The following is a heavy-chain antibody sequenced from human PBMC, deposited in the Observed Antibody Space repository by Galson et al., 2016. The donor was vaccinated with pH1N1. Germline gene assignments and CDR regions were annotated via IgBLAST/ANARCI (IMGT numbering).Heavy chain of an antibody. D-gene: IGHD5-12*01. J-gene: IGHJ4*02. CDR3: TRSRGYGFDY. Sequence: SLRLSCAASGFTFSGSAMHWVRQASGKALEWVGRIRSKADSYATAYAASMKGRFTISRDDSKNTTFLQMNSLNTEDTAVYYCTRSRGYGFDYWGQGTLVTVSS. V-gene: IGHV3-73*01. CDR1: GFTFSGSA. CDR2: IRSKADSYAT.